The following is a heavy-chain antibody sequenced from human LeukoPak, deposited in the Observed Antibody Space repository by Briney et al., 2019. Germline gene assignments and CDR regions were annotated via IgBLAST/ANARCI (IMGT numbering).Heavy chain of an antibody. Sequence: SETLSLTCAIYGGSFSGYYWSWIRQPPGKGLEWIGEINHRGSTNYNPSLKSRVTISVDTSKNQFSLKLSSVTAADTAVYYCARGFRYCSGGSCYSSMWGRYYYYYMDVWGKGTTVTVSS. CDR3: ARGFRYCSGGSCYSSMWGRYYYYYMDV. D-gene: IGHD2-15*01. V-gene: IGHV4-34*01. CDR2: INHRGST. CDR1: GGSFSGYY. J-gene: IGHJ6*03.